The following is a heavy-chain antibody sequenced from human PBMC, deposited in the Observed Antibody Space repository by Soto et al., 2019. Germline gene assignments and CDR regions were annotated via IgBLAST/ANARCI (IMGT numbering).Heavy chain of an antibody. CDR3: ARVYMVRGVIDAFDI. V-gene: IGHV3-23*01. CDR1: GFTFSSYA. D-gene: IGHD3-10*01. CDR2: ITYNGDNT. J-gene: IGHJ3*02. Sequence: PGGSLRLSCAASGFTFSSYAMTWVRQAPGKGLEWVSVITYNGDNTYYADSVKGRFTISRDNSKDTLYLQMNSLRAEDTAVYYCARVYMVRGVIDAFDIWGQGTMVTVSS.